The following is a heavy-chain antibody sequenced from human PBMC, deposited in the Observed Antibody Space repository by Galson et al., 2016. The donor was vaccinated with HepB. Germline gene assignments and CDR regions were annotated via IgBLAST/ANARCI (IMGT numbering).Heavy chain of an antibody. CDR2: ISYDGGDK. CDR1: GFTFSRYG. D-gene: IGHD2-21*02. V-gene: IGHV3-30*19. CDR3: AKLDCGRDCPRDD. J-gene: IGHJ4*02. Sequence: SLRLSCAASGFTFSRYGMHWVRQAPGKGLEWVAVISYDGGDKHYADSVKGRFTVSRDDSKNTLVLQMNSLRVEDTAVYYCAKLDCGRDCPRDDWGQGTLVTVSS.